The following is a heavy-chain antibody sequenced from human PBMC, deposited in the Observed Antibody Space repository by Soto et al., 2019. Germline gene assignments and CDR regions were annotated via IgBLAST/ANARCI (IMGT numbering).Heavy chain of an antibody. CDR2: IWYDGSNK. CDR3: ARDKADSGSYTIGGMDV. CDR1: GFTFSSYG. Sequence: GGSLRLSCAASGFTFSSYGMHWVRQAPGKGLEWVAVIWYDGSNKDYADSVKGRFTISRDNSKNTLYLQMNSLRAEDTAVYYCARDKADSGSYTIGGMDVWGQGTTVTVSS. V-gene: IGHV3-33*01. J-gene: IGHJ6*02. D-gene: IGHD1-26*01.